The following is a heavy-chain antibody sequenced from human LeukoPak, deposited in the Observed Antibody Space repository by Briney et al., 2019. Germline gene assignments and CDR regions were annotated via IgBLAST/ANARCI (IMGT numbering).Heavy chain of an antibody. V-gene: IGHV1-18*01. CDR3: ARDYYDFWSGYYTGGLGY. CDR1: GYTFTSYG. J-gene: IGHJ4*02. CDR2: ISAYNGNT. Sequence: ASVKVSCKASGYTFTSYGISWVRQAPGQGLEWMGGISAYNGNTNYAQKLQGRVTMTTDTSTSTAYMELRSLRSDDTAVYYCARDYYDFWSGYYTGGLGYWGQGTLVTVSS. D-gene: IGHD3-3*01.